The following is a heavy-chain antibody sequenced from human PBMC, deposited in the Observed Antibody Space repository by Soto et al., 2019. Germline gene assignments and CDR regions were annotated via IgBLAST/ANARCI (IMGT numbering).Heavy chain of an antibody. CDR2: INHSGST. CDR3: ARHVDIVVVVAASPGYFDY. CDR1: GGSFSGYY. V-gene: IGHV4-34*01. Sequence: ETLSLTCAVYGGSFSGYYWSWIRQPPGKGLEWIGEINHSGSTSYNPSLKSRVTISVDTSKNQFSLKLSSVTAADTAVYYCARHVDIVVVVAASPGYFDYWGQGTLVTVSS. J-gene: IGHJ4*02. D-gene: IGHD2-15*01.